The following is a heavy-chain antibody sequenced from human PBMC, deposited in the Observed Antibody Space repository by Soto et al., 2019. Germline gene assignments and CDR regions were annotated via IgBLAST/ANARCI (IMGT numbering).Heavy chain of an antibody. CDR2: IVPNVGTV. CDR1: GGTFSSFINYP. D-gene: IGHD3-3*01. V-gene: IGHV1-69*06. Sequence: SVKVSCKSSGGTFSSFINYPIDWVRQAPGQGLEWMGGIVPNVGTVNYAQKFRGKVTITADKSTGTAYMELSSLRSEDTALYYCARRDTSGFLRYFDNWGQGTQVTVSS. CDR3: ARRDTSGFLRYFDN. J-gene: IGHJ4*02.